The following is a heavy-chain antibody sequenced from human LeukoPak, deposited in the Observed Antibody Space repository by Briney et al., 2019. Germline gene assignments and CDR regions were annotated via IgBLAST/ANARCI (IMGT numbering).Heavy chain of an antibody. J-gene: IGHJ4*02. CDR1: VFTLTRSA. D-gene: IGHD1-26*01. V-gene: IGHV3-30*02. CDR2: IQYDGDNK. Sequence: PGGSLRLSCVPSVFTLTRSAMHWVRQSPGKALEWVAFIQYDGDNKYYADSVKGRFTISRDDSQNTLYLQMNSRTVEDTAVYYCGKRWDSTWSYFDLWGQGTLVTVSS. CDR3: GKRWDSTWSYFDL.